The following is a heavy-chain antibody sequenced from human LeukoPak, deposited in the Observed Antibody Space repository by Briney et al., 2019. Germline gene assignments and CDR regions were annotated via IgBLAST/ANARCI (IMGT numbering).Heavy chain of an antibody. J-gene: IGHJ4*02. CDR1: GFTFSNYA. CDR3: AKARGFLGRLADY. D-gene: IGHD3-3*01. V-gene: IGHV3-23*01. CDR2: ISGAGSGT. Sequence: PGGSLRLSCAASGFTFSNYAMSWVRQAPGKGLEWVSGISGAGSGTYYADSVKGRSTISRDNSKSTLYLQMNSLGAEDTAVYYCAKARGFLGRLADYWGQGTLVTVSS.